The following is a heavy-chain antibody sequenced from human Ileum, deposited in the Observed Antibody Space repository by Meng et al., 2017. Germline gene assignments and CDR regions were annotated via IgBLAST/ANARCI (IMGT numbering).Heavy chain of an antibody. V-gene: IGHV3-23*01. CDR3: AKGQTNSWYYFDY. D-gene: IGHD6-13*01. CDR1: GFTFSNYP. Sequence: GESLKISYAASGFTFSNYPMSWVRQAPGKGLEWVSVISDSGGRTYYTDSVKGRFSISRDNSKNTLYLQMNSLRAEDTAVYYCAKGQTNSWYYFDYWGQGTLVTVSS. CDR2: ISDSGGRT. J-gene: IGHJ4*02.